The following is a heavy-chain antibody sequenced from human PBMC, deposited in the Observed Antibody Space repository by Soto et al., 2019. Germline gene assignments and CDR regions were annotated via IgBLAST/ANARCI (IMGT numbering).Heavy chain of an antibody. J-gene: IGHJ5*02. CDR1: GYTFTSYD. CDR2: MNPNSGNT. Sequence: GASVKVSCKASGYTFTSYDINWVRQATGQGLEWMGRMNPNSGNTGYAQKFQGRVTMTRDTSISTAYMELSSLRSDDTAVYYCAREVALGSGKWFDPWGQGTLVTVSS. CDR3: AREVALGSGKWFDP. D-gene: IGHD2-15*01. V-gene: IGHV1-8*01.